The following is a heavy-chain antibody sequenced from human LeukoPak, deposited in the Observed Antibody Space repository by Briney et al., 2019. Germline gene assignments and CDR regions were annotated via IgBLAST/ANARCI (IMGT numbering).Heavy chain of an antibody. CDR1: GGSISSGAYS. Sequence: SETLSLTCAVSGGSISSGAYSWSWIRQPPGKGLEWIGYIYHSGSAYYNLSLRSRVTISVDTSKNQFSLKLSSVTAADTAVYYCAREEGRYSYGSRPRPAYFCYWGKGTLVTVSS. D-gene: IGHD5-18*01. J-gene: IGHJ4*02. CDR2: IYHSGSA. V-gene: IGHV4-30-2*01. CDR3: AREEGRYSYGSRPRPAYFCY.